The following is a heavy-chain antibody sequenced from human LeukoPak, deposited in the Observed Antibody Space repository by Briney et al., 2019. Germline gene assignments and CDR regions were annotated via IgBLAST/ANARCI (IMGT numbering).Heavy chain of an antibody. J-gene: IGHJ4*02. CDR2: IYYSGST. CDR1: GGSISSYY. Sequence: SETLSLTCTVSGGSISSYYWSWIRQPPGKGLEWIGYIYYSGSTNYNPSLKSRVTISVDTSKNQFSLKLSSVTAADTAVYYCARDRYGSGSYFDYWGQGTLVTVSS. D-gene: IGHD3-10*01. V-gene: IGHV4-59*01. CDR3: ARDRYGSGSYFDY.